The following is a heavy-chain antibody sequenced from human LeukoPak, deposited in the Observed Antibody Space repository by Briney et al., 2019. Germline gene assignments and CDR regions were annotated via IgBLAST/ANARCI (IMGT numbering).Heavy chain of an antibody. J-gene: IGHJ4*02. CDR2: ISWNSASV. V-gene: IGHV3-9*01. Sequence: GGSLRLSCEASGFTFDDYGMHWVRHAPGKGLEWVSTISWNSASVGYVDSVKGRFTISRDNAKKTLYLQVNSLRPEDTALYYCAKDYGYSSRWYDYWGQGTLVNVSS. CDR1: GFTFDDYG. CDR3: AKDYGYSSRWYDY. D-gene: IGHD6-13*01.